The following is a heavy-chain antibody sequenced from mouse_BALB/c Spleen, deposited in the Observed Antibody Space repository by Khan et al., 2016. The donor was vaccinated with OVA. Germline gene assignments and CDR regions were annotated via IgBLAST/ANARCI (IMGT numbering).Heavy chain of an antibody. CDR3: GRQAIDDEYYLYGMDF. Sequence: EVELVESGGGLVKPGGSLKLSCAASGFTFGRYAMSWVRQTPEKRLEWVATINSGGNYTYYPDSVKGRFTISRDKAKNTLFLQMSSLRSEETAMYYCGRQAIDDEYYLYGMDFGGQGTSVTVSS. CDR2: INSGGNYT. J-gene: IGHJ4*01. D-gene: IGHD2-3*01. V-gene: IGHV5-9-3*01. CDR1: GFTFGRYA.